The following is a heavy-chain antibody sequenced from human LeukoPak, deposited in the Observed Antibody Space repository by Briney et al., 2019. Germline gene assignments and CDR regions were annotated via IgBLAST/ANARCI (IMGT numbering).Heavy chain of an antibody. CDR3: AKDRERYSSSWYYFDY. V-gene: IGHV3-48*04. J-gene: IGHJ4*02. CDR2: ISSSGSAI. D-gene: IGHD6-13*01. Sequence: GGSLRLSCAASGFTFGSYWMSWVRQAPGKGLEWVSYISSSGSAIYYADSVKGRFTISRDNAKNSLYLQMNSLRAEDTALYYCAKDRERYSSSWYYFDYWGQGTLVTVSS. CDR1: GFTFGSYW.